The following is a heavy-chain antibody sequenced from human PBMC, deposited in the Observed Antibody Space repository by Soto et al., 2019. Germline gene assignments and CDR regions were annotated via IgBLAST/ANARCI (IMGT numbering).Heavy chain of an antibody. V-gene: IGHV1-3*01. D-gene: IGHD3-10*01. CDR2: INAGNGNT. Sequence: ASVKVSCKASGYTFTSYAMHWVRQAPGQRLEWMGWINAGNGNTKYSQKFQGRVTITRDTSASTAYMELNSLRAEDTAIYYCAKAGGSGSYYAERDHYFDYWGQGTLVTVSS. CDR3: AKAGGSGSYYAERDHYFDY. CDR1: GYTFTSYA. J-gene: IGHJ4*02.